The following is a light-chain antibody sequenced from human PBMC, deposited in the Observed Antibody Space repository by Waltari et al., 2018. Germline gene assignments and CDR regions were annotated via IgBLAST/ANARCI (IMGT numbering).Light chain of an antibody. CDR3: QAWDSNTYVV. Sequence: SYELTQPPSVSVSPGQTASITCSGDNLGDKYGSWYQQRPGQSPILIIHQDSKRPSGIPGRFSGSNSGNTATLTISGTQALDEAVYYCQAWDSNTYVVFGGGTKLAVL. CDR2: QDS. J-gene: IGLJ2*01. CDR1: NLGDKY. V-gene: IGLV3-1*01.